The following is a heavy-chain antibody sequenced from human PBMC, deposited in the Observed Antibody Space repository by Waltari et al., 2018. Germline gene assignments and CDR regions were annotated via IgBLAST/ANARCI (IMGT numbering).Heavy chain of an antibody. CDR1: GGSISSRSSY. CDR3: ARHVVKYDYVWGSDPYYFDY. Sequence: QLQLQESGPGLVKPSETLSLTCTVPGGSISSRSSYWGWIRQPPGKGTEWIGSIYYSGSTYYNPSLKSRITISVDTSKNQFSLKLSSVTAADTAVYYCARHVVKYDYVWGSDPYYFDYWGQGTLVTVSS. V-gene: IGHV4-39*01. CDR2: IYYSGST. D-gene: IGHD3-16*01. J-gene: IGHJ4*02.